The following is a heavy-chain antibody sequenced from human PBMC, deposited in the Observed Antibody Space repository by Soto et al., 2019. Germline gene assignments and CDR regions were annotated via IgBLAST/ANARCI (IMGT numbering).Heavy chain of an antibody. D-gene: IGHD2-2*01. J-gene: IGHJ5*02. CDR3: ARGGISRIYQLPPFDP. CDR1: GGSISGTTYY. CDR2: VYFDGST. Sequence: QLQLQESGPGLVKPSETLSLTCIVSGGSISGTTYYWAWIRQPPGKGLEWIGSVYFDGSTYYTPSLKSRVTISVDTSMNHFALRLTSVTAADTALYYCARGGISRIYQLPPFDPWGQGTLVTVSS. V-gene: IGHV4-39*02.